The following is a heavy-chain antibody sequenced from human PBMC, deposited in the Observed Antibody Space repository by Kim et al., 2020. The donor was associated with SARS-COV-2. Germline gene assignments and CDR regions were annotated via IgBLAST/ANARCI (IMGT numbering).Heavy chain of an antibody. CDR3: AREPPIVLVQGGWFDP. V-gene: IGHV1-69*01. Sequence: KFQGRVTRTADESTSTAYMELSSLRSEDTAVYYCAREPPIVLVQGGWFDPWGQGTLVTVSS. J-gene: IGHJ5*02. D-gene: IGHD3-22*01.